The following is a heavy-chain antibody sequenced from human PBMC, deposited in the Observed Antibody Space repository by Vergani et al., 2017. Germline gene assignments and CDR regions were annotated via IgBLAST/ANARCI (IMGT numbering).Heavy chain of an antibody. J-gene: IGHJ5*01. CDR3: ARAKCIKTCCMSNWLES. CDR2: IKSDGSIT. V-gene: IGHV3-74*03. CDR1: GFSFNSYW. D-gene: IGHD3-10*01. Sequence: DVHLAESGGGFFQPGGSLRLSCSASGFSFNSYWMHWVRQVPGRGLLWVSRIKSDGSITAYADSVKGRFTISRDNAQNTLYLQMNSLKVEETGVYYCARAKCIKTCCMSNWLESWDQGTVVSVSS.